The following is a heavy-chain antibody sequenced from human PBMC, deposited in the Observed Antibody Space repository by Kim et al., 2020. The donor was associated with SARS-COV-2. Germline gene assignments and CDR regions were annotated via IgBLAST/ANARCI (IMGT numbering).Heavy chain of an antibody. J-gene: IGHJ4*02. D-gene: IGHD3-10*01. Sequence: NPPLQSRVTISVDPSKTQFSRELSSVTAADTAVYYCARHVTMVRGAFDYWGQGTLVTVSS. CDR3: ARHVTMVRGAFDY. V-gene: IGHV4-59*08.